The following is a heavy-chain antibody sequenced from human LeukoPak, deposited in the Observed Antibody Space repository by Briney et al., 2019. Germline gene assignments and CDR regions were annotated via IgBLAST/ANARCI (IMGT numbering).Heavy chain of an antibody. CDR3: ARPGCGGNCYYRMDV. CDR2: ISGSGGST. V-gene: IGHV3-23*01. J-gene: IGHJ6*04. CDR1: GFTFSSYA. Sequence: PGGSLRLSCAASGFTFSSYAMSWVRQAPGKGLEWVSAISGSGGSTYYADSVKGRFAISRDNSRNTLFLQMNSLRADDMAVYYCARPGCGGNCYYRMDVWGKGTTVTVSS. D-gene: IGHD2-21*01.